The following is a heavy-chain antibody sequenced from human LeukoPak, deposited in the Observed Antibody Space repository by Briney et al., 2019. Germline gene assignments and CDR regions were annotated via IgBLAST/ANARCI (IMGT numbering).Heavy chain of an antibody. J-gene: IGHJ5*02. Sequence: PSQTLPLTCTVYGGSISSGSYYWSWIRQPAGKGLEWIGRIYTSGSTNYNPSLKSRVIISVDTSKNQFSLKLSSVTAADTAVYYCARVFGGPVSRRFDPWGQGTQVTVSS. CDR2: IYTSGST. D-gene: IGHD4-23*01. CDR3: ARVFGGPVSRRFDP. V-gene: IGHV4-61*02. CDR1: GGSISSGSYY.